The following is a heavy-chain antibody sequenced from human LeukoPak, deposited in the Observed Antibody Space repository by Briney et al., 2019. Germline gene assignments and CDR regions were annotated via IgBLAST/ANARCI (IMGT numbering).Heavy chain of an antibody. V-gene: IGHV4-39*07. D-gene: IGHD3-9*01. CDR1: GGSISSNSYY. CDR2: IYYSGST. Sequence: PSETLSLTCAVSGGSISSNSYYWGWIRQPPGKGLEWIGSIYYSGSTYYNPSLKSRVTISVDTSKNQFSLKLSSVTAADTAVYYCARGQPFDWLTNYYYYYMDVWGKGTTVTISS. J-gene: IGHJ6*03. CDR3: ARGQPFDWLTNYYYYYMDV.